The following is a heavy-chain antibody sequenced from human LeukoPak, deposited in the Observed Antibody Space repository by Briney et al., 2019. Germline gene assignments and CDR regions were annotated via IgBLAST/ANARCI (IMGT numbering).Heavy chain of an antibody. CDR1: GFTFSDYY. CDR3: ARGARFGELFWFDP. V-gene: IGHV3-11*05. Sequence: GGSLRLSCAASGFTFSDYYMSWIRQAPGKGLEWVSYISSSSSSYTNYADSVKGRFTISRDNAKNSLYLQMNSLRAEDTAVYYCARGARFGELFWFDPWGQGTLVTVSS. J-gene: IGHJ5*02. D-gene: IGHD3-10*01. CDR2: ISSSSSSYT.